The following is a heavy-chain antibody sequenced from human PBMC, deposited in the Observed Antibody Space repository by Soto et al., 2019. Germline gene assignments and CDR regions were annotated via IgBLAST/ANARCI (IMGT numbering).Heavy chain of an antibody. CDR2: TYYSGST. Sequence: QVQLQESGPGLVKPSQTLSLTCTVSGGAISSGGYYWSWIRQHPGKGREWIGYTYYSGSTYYNPSLKSRVTISVDTSKNQFSLKLSSVPAADTAVYYCASPAVGATGGAFDIWGQGTMVTVSS. CDR3: ASPAVGATGGAFDI. CDR1: GGAISSGGYY. V-gene: IGHV4-31*03. D-gene: IGHD1-26*01. J-gene: IGHJ3*02.